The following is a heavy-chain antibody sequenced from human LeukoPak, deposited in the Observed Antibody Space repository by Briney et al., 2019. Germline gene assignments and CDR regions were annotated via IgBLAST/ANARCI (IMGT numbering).Heavy chain of an antibody. J-gene: IGHJ4*02. CDR1: GFTFSSYA. CDR2: ISGSGGST. D-gene: IGHD3-9*01. CDR3: AKDRAGVLRYFDWPTSFDY. Sequence: GGSLRISCAASGFTFSSYAMSWVRQAPGKGLEWVSAISGSGGSTYYADSVKGRFTISRDNSKNTLYLQMNSLRAEDTAVYYCAKDRAGVLRYFDWPTSFDYWGQGTLVTVSS. V-gene: IGHV3-23*01.